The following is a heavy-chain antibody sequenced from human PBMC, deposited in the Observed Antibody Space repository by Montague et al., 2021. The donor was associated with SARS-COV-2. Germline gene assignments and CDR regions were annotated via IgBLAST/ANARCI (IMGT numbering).Heavy chain of an antibody. Sequence: TLSLTCSVTGGSIRSGGYSWSWIRQPPGKGLEWIGYFYHSGSIYYNPSLKSRVTISVDRSKNHFSLKLTSVTAADTAVYYCVRGWGGTYSDDAFDIWGQGTMVTVSS. CDR2: FYHSGSI. V-gene: IGHV4-30-2*01. CDR1: GGSIRSGGYS. CDR3: VRGWGGTYSDDAFDI. D-gene: IGHD1-26*01. J-gene: IGHJ3*02.